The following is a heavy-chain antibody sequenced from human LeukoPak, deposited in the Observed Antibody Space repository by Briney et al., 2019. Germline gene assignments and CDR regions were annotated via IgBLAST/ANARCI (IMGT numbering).Heavy chain of an antibody. Sequence: TGGSLRLSCAASGFTFSSYAMSWVRQAPGKGLEWVSAISGSGGSTYYADSVKGRFTISRDNSKNTLYLQMNSLRAEDTAVYYCAKVSVRVQPLYYFDYWGQGTLVTVSS. CDR1: GFTFSSYA. V-gene: IGHV3-23*01. CDR3: AKVSVRVQPLYYFDY. D-gene: IGHD4-23*01. CDR2: ISGSGGST. J-gene: IGHJ4*02.